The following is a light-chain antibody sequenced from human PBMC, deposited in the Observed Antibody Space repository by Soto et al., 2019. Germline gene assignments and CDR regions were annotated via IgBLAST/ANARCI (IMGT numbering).Light chain of an antibody. J-gene: IGKJ1*01. CDR2: DAS. V-gene: IGKV1-5*01. Sequence: DIQMTQSPPTLSASVGDRVTITCRASQSISSWWAWFQQKPGKAPKLLIYDASNLQSGVPSRFSGSGSGTEFTLTISSLQPDDFATYYCQKYNSYSVTFGQGTKVEIK. CDR1: QSISSW. CDR3: QKYNSYSVT.